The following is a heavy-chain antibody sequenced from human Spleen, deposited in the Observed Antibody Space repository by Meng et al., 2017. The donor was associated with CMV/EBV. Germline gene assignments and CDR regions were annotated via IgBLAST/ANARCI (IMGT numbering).Heavy chain of an antibody. D-gene: IGHD3-9*01. CDR2: INHSGST. J-gene: IGHJ5*02. CDR1: GGSFSGYY. Sequence: GQQQQWGAGLWKPSATLSLTCAVYGGSFSGYYWSWIRQPPGKGLEWIGEINHSGSTNYNPSLKSRVTISVDTSKNQFSLKLSSVTAADTAVYYCARAIDYDILTGYFGFDPWGQGTLVTVSS. CDR3: ARAIDYDILTGYFGFDP. V-gene: IGHV4-34*01.